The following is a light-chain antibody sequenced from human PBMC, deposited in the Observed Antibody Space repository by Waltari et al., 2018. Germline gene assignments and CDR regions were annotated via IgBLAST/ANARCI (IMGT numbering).Light chain of an antibody. V-gene: IGKV2-30*01. CDR1: QGLVSSGGNTI. CDR2: RVS. Sequence: DVVMTQSPLSLPVALGQTASISCKSSQGLVSSGGNTILNWFQQRPGQSPRRLIYRVSNRDSGVPDRFSGSWSGTDFTLKISRVEAEDVGIYYCMQGTHWPWTFGQGTKVEFK. J-gene: IGKJ1*01. CDR3: MQGTHWPWT.